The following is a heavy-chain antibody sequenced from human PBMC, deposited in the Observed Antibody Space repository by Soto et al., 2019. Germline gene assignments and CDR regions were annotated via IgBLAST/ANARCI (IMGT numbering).Heavy chain of an antibody. V-gene: IGHV5-51*01. CDR3: ARQVDDAYYYYYYGMDV. CDR2: IYPGDSDT. D-gene: IGHD5-12*01. CDR1: GYSFTSYW. J-gene: IGHJ6*02. Sequence: PGESLKISCKGSGYSFTSYWIGWVRQMPGEGLEWMGIIYPGDSDTRYSPSFQGQVTISADKSISTAYLQWSSLKASDTAMYYCARQVDDAYYYYYYGMDVWGQGTTVTVSS.